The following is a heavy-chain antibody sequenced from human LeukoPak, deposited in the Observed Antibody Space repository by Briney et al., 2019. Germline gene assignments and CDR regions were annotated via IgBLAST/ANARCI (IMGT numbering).Heavy chain of an antibody. D-gene: IGHD3-22*01. V-gene: IGHV3-23*01. Sequence: PGGSLRLSCTASGFTFSTYAISWVRQAPGKGLEWVASISGSGGSTYYADSVKGRFTISRDNSKNTLHLQMNSLRAEDTALYYCAKSYYDSSGYSDYWGQGTLVTVSS. CDR2: ISGSGGST. CDR3: AKSYYDSSGYSDY. CDR1: GFTFSTYA. J-gene: IGHJ4*02.